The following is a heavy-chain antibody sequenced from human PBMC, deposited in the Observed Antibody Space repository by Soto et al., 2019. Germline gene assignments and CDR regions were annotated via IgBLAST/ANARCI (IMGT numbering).Heavy chain of an antibody. J-gene: IGHJ6*02. Sequence: GPSVKVSCKASGYTFTSYYMHWVRQAPGQGLEWMGIINPSGGSTSYAQKFQGRVTMTRDTSTSTVYMELSSLRSEDTAVYYCARVDRGGAYGMDVWGQGTTVTVSS. CDR2: INPSGGST. CDR3: ARVDRGGAYGMDV. V-gene: IGHV1-46*01. D-gene: IGHD3-10*01. CDR1: GYTFTSYY.